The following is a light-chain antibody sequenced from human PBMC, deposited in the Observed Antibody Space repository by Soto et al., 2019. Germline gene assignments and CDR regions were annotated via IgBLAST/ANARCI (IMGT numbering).Light chain of an antibody. CDR1: QSLNDN. Sequence: EIVLTQSPATLSVSPGERATLSCRASQSLNDNLAWYQQKPGQAPRLLMHHASSRATGIPDRFSGGGSGTDFTLTISSLEPEDFAVYYCQQRSSWPPTFGGGTKVDIK. J-gene: IGKJ4*01. CDR2: HAS. V-gene: IGKV3-11*01. CDR3: QQRSSWPPT.